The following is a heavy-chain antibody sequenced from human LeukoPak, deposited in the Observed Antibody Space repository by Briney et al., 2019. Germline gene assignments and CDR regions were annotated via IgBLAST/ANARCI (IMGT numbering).Heavy chain of an antibody. CDR2: IYTSGST. Sequence: SETLSLTCTVSGYSISSGYYWSWIRQPAGKGLEWIGRIYTSGSTNYNPSLKSRVTMSVDTSKNQFSLKLSSVTAADTAVYYCARGSYYYGSGSYYRVFDYWGQGTLVTVSS. J-gene: IGHJ4*02. CDR3: ARGSYYYGSGSYYRVFDY. D-gene: IGHD3-10*01. V-gene: IGHV4-4*07. CDR1: GYSISSGYY.